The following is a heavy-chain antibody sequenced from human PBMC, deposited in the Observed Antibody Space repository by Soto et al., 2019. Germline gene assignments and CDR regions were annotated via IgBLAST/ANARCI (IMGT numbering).Heavy chain of an antibody. J-gene: IGHJ4*02. CDR2: IYFTGST. CDR3: ARDLAKGGGSAGFDY. CDR1: GGAVSSGTYY. Sequence: SETLSLTCTVSGGAVSSGTYYWSWIRQPPGKGLEWIGHIYFTGSTNYNPSLKSRVTMSLDTSRNQFSLKLSSVTAADTAVYYCARDLAKGGGSAGFDYWGQGTLVTVSS. D-gene: IGHD1-26*01. V-gene: IGHV4-61*01.